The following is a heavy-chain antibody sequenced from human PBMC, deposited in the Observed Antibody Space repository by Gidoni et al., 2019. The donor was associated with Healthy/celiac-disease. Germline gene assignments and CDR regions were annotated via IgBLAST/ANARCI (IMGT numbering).Heavy chain of an antibody. Sequence: EVQLVESGGGLVKPGGSLRLSCAASGFTFSSYSMNWVRQAPGKGREWVSSISSSSSYIYYADSVKGRFTISRDNAKNSLYLQMNSLRAEDTAVYYCARYRDSSGWYALDYWGQGTLVTVSS. CDR2: ISSSSSYI. CDR3: ARYRDSSGWYALDY. CDR1: GFTFSSYS. V-gene: IGHV3-21*01. D-gene: IGHD6-19*01. J-gene: IGHJ4*02.